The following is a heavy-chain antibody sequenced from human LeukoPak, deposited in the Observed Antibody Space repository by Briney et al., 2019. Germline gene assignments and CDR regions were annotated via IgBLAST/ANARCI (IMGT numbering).Heavy chain of an antibody. V-gene: IGHV3-74*01. CDR2: INSDGSST. CDR1: GFTSSSYW. CDR3: AELGITMIGGV. Sequence: GGSLRLSCAASGFTSSSYWMHWVRQAPGKGLVWVSRINSDGSSTSYADSGTGRFTISRDNAKNTLYLQMNSLRAEDPAVYSCAELGITMIGGVWGKGTTVTISS. D-gene: IGHD3-10*02. J-gene: IGHJ6*04.